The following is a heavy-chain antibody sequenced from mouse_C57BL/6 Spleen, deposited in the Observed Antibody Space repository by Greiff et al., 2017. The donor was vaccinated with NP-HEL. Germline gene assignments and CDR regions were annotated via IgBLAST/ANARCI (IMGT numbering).Heavy chain of an antibody. CDR2: IYPGDGDT. J-gene: IGHJ2*01. Sequence: QVQLKESGAELVKPGASVKISCKASGYAFSSYWMNWVKQRPGKGLEWIGQIYPGDGDTNYNGQFKGKATMTADNSSSTAYMQLSSLTSEDSAVYVCARAGAYYGSSIDYWGQGTTLTVSS. CDR1: GYAFSSYW. CDR3: ARAGAYYGSSIDY. D-gene: IGHD1-1*01. V-gene: IGHV1-80*01.